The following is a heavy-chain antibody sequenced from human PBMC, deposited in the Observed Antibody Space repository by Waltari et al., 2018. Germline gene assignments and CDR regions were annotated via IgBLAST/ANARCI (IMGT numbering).Heavy chain of an antibody. CDR1: GFTFGHYD. CDR2: ITGSGDNT. Sequence: EVQLLESGGGLVQPGGSLRLSCEASGFTFGHYDMSGVRPAPGKGLEWVSGITGSGDNTYYAGSVKGRFTISRDNSKNTLSLQMNSLRDDDTAVYSCAKNANANYINWFDPWGQGTLVTVSS. D-gene: IGHD1-7*01. CDR3: AKNANANYINWFDP. J-gene: IGHJ5*02. V-gene: IGHV3-23*01.